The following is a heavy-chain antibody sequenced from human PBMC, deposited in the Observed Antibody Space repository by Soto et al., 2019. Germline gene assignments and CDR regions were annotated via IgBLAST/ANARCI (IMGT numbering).Heavy chain of an antibody. CDR1: GFAFSGYA. Sequence: EVQLVESGGGLVKPGGSLTLSCAASGFAFSGYAMYWVRQAPGKGLEWVSTISSSSTYRYYGDSVKGRFTISRDNAKKSLSLQMNSLSAEDTAVYYCARAPSAAVPDYWCQGTLVIVSS. V-gene: IGHV3-21*02. CDR3: ARAPSAAVPDY. D-gene: IGHD6-13*01. CDR2: ISSSSTYR. J-gene: IGHJ4*02.